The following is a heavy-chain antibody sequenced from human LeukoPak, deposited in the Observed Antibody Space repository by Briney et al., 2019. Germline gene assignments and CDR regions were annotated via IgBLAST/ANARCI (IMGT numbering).Heavy chain of an antibody. V-gene: IGHV3-30*18. J-gene: IGHJ4*02. Sequence: PGRSLRLSCAASGFTFSSYGMHWVRQAPGKGLEWVAVISYDGSNKYYADSVKGRFTISRDNSKNTLYLQMNSLRAEDTAVYYCAKGQYYDFWSGYYTGKGYFDYWGQGTLVTVSS. CDR3: AKGQYYDFWSGYYTGKGYFDY. CDR1: GFTFSSYG. CDR2: ISYDGSNK. D-gene: IGHD3-3*01.